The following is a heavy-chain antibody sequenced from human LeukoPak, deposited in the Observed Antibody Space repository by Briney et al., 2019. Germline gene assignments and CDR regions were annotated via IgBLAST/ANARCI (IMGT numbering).Heavy chain of an antibody. J-gene: IGHJ4*02. CDR1: GFTFSDYH. V-gene: IGHV3-11*05. Sequence: KPGGSLRLSCAASGFTFSDYHMSWIRQAPGKGLEWVSYISSSSSYTNYADSVKGRFTISRDNAKNTLCLQMNSLRAEDTAVYYCAKELYIVVGYWGQGTLVTVSS. CDR2: ISSSSSYT. CDR3: AKELYIVVGY. D-gene: IGHD2-21*01.